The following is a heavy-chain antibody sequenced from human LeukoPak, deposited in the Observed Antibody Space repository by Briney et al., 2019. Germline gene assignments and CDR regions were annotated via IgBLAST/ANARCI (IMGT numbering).Heavy chain of an antibody. Sequence: GGSLRLSCAVSGFTFGNYAMTWVRQAPGKGLESVSSISTDGTPYYADSVKGRFTISRDNSKNTLYLQMNSLRAEDTAVYYCAKLGAGGYYSDMDVWGKGTTVTVSS. D-gene: IGHD3-16*01. J-gene: IGHJ6*03. CDR3: AKLGAGGYYSDMDV. V-gene: IGHV3-23*01. CDR1: GFTFGNYA. CDR2: ISTDGTP.